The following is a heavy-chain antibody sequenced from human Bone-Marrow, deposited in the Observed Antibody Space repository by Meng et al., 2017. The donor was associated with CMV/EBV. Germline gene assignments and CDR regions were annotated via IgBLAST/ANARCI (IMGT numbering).Heavy chain of an antibody. V-gene: IGHV3-30*04. CDR3: ARGPLLYNWNYSLLDY. CDR2: ISYDGSNK. CDR1: GFTFSSYA. D-gene: IGHD1-7*01. Sequence: LSLTCAASGFTFSSYAMHWVRQAPGKGLEWVAVISYDGSNKYYADSVKGRFTISRDNSKNTLYLQMNSLRAEDTAVYYCARGPLLYNWNYSLLDYWGQGTRVTVSS. J-gene: IGHJ4*02.